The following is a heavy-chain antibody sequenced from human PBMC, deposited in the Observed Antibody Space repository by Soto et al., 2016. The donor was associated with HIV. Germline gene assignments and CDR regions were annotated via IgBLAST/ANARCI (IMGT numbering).Heavy chain of an antibody. D-gene: IGHD6-19*01. CDR3: ARPSDPSVAGNDWFDP. J-gene: IGHJ5*02. CDR2: ISAYNGNT. Sequence: QVQLVQSGAEVKKPGASVKVSCKASGYTFTSYGISWVRQAPGQGLEWMGWISAYNGNTNYAQKLQGRVTMTTDTSTSTAYMELSSLRSEDTAVYYCARPSDPSVAGNDWFDPWGQGTLVTVSS. V-gene: IGHV1-18*01. CDR1: GYTFTSYG.